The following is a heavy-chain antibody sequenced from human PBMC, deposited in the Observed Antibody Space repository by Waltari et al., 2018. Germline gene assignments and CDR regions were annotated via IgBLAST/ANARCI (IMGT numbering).Heavy chain of an antibody. CDR1: GFTFSSYS. D-gene: IGHD1-1*01. Sequence: EVQLVESGGGLVKPGGSLRLSCAASGFTFSSYSMNWVRQAPGKGLEWVSSISSSSSYRYCADSGEGRVTSARDKAKNSLYVEMSGLRAEDTAVYYCARDLARVLGAFDIWGQVTMVTVCS. CDR3: ARDLARVLGAFDI. CDR2: ISSSSSYR. J-gene: IGHJ3*02. V-gene: IGHV3-21*01.